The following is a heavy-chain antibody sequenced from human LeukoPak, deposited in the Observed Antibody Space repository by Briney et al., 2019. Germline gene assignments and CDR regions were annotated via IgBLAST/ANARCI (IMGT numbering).Heavy chain of an antibody. D-gene: IGHD3-22*01. CDR1: GFTFSNLW. CDR3: TTDYYDSSGYPGDY. J-gene: IGHJ4*02. V-gene: IGHV3-15*01. Sequence: GESLRLSCTASGFTFSNLWMSWVRQAPGKGLEWVGRIKSKTDGGTTDYAAPVKGRFTISRDDSKNTLYLQMNSLKTEDTAVYYCTTDYYDSSGYPGDYWGQGTLITVSS. CDR2: IKSKTDGGTT.